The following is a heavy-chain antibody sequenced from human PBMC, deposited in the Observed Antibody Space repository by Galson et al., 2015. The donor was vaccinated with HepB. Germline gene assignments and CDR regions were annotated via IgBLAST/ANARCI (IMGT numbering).Heavy chain of an antibody. CDR3: ATRENYYYGMDV. Sequence: SVKVSCKVSGYTLTELSMHWVRQAPGKGLEWMGGFDPEDGETIYAQKFQGRVTMTEDTSTDTAYMELSSLGSEDTAEYYCATRENYYYGMDVWGQGTTVTVSS. CDR1: GYTLTELS. V-gene: IGHV1-24*01. CDR2: FDPEDGET. J-gene: IGHJ6*02.